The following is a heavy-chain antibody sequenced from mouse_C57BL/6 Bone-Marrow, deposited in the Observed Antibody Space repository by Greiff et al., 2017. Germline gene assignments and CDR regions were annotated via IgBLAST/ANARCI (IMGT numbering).Heavy chain of an antibody. CDR1: GYTFTSYG. CDR3: ARTGWFAY. Sequence: QVQLQQSGAELARPGASVKLSCKASGYTFTSYGISWVKQRTGQGLEWIGEIYPRSGNTYYNEKFKGKATLTADKSSSTAYMELRSLTSEDSAVYFWARTGWFAYWGQGTLVTVSA. V-gene: IGHV1-81*01. CDR2: IYPRSGNT. J-gene: IGHJ3*01.